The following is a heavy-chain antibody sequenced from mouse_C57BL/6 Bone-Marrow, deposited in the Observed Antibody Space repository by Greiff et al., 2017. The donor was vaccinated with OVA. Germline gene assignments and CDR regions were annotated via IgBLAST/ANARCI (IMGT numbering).Heavy chain of an antibody. D-gene: IGHD2-3*01. V-gene: IGHV2-5*01. CDR1: GFSLTSYG. CDR2: IWRGGST. J-gene: IGHJ1*03. Sequence: VNLVESGPGLVQPSQSLSITCTVSGFSLTSYGVHWVRQSPGKGLEWLGVIWRGGSTDYNAAFMSRLSITKDNSKSQVFFKMNSLQADDTAIYYCAKNGPYDGYYLYWYFDVWGTGTTVTVSS. CDR3: AKNGPYDGYYLYWYFDV.